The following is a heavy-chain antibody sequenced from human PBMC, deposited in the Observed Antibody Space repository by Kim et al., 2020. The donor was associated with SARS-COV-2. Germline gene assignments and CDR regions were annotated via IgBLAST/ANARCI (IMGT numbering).Heavy chain of an antibody. D-gene: IGHD3-22*01. CDR3: AKDIEGITMIVVVIPYYYYVLVV. Sequence: GGSLRLSCAASGFTFSSYGMHWVRQAPGKGLEWVAAISYDGSNKYYADSVKGRFTISRDNSKNTLYLQMNSLRAEDTAVYYCAKDIEGITMIVVVIPYYYYVLVVWGHGTTVTVSS. V-gene: IGHV3-30*18. CDR2: ISYDGSNK. CDR1: GFTFSSYG. J-gene: IGHJ6*02.